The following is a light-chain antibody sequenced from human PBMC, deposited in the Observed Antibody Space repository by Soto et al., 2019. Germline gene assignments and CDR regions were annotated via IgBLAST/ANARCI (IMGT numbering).Light chain of an antibody. CDR2: DAS. V-gene: IGKV3-11*01. J-gene: IGKJ1*01. CDR1: QSVSSY. CDR3: QQRSNWPWT. Sequence: TQSPATLSLSPGERATLSCRASQSVSSYLAWYQQKPGQAPRLPIYDASNRATGIPARFSGSGSGTDFTLTISSLEPEDFAVYYCQQRSNWPWTFGQGTKVDIK.